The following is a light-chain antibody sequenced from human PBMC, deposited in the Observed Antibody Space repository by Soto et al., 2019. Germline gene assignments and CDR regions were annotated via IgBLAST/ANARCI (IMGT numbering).Light chain of an antibody. CDR1: SSDIGAFDY. V-gene: IGLV2-14*01. J-gene: IGLJ1*01. Sequence: QSVLTQPASVSGSPRQSITISCTGTSSDIGAFDYVSWYQQHPGKAPRLLIYEVFNRPSGVSDRFSGSKSGITASLTISGFQAEDEADYYCSSYTSDRARVFGTGTKVTVL. CDR2: EVF. CDR3: SSYTSDRARV.